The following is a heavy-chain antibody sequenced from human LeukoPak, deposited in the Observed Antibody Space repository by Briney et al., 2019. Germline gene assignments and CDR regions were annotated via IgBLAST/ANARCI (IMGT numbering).Heavy chain of an antibody. V-gene: IGHV4-30-4*01. CDR1: GGSISSGDYY. Sequence: PSQTLSLTCTVSGGSISSGDYYWNWVRQPPGKGLGWIVYIFYSGSTNYNPSLKSRVTMSVDTSKNQFSLKLSSVTAADTAVYYCARSPWDYEAVNYYYMDVWGKGTTVTVSS. D-gene: IGHD4-17*01. J-gene: IGHJ6*03. CDR3: ARSPWDYEAVNYYYMDV. CDR2: IFYSGST.